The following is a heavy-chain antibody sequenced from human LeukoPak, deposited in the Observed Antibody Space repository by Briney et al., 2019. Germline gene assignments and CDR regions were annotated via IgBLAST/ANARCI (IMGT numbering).Heavy chain of an antibody. D-gene: IGHD2/OR15-2a*01. V-gene: IGHV4-34*01. CDR3: ARGLRSETGIRVFDY. CDR1: GGSFGGYY. CDR2: INHSGST. Sequence: SETLSLTCAVYGGSFGGYYWSWIRQPPGKGLEWLGEINHSGSTNYNPSLKSRVTISVDTSKNQFSLKLSSVSAADTAVYYCARGLRSETGIRVFDYWGQGTLVTVSS. J-gene: IGHJ4*02.